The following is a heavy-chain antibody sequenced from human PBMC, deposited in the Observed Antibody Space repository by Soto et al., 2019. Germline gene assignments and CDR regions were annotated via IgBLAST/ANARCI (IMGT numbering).Heavy chain of an antibody. CDR3: AREGQQWLVRRGWAYYGMDV. CDR1: GGTFSSYA. V-gene: IGHV1-69*01. CDR2: IIPIFGTA. D-gene: IGHD6-19*01. Sequence: QVQLVQSGAEVKKPGSSVKVSCKASGGTFSSYAISWVRQAPGQGLEWMGGIIPIFGTANYAQKFQGRVTITADESTSTAYMELSSLRSEDTAVYYCAREGQQWLVRRGWAYYGMDVWGQGTTVTVSS. J-gene: IGHJ6*02.